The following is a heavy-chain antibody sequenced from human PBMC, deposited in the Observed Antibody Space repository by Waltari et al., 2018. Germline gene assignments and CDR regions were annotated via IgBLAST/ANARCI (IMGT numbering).Heavy chain of an antibody. CDR2: IYYSGST. D-gene: IGHD6-6*01. V-gene: IGHV4-39*01. Sequence: QLQLQESGPGLVKPSETLSLTCPVSGGSISSSSYSWGWLRQPPGKGLEWIGSIYYSGSTYYNPSLKSRVTISVDTSKNQFSLKLSSVTAADTAVYYCARTRGSSSESLNWFDPWGQGTLVTVSS. J-gene: IGHJ5*02. CDR3: ARTRGSSSESLNWFDP. CDR1: GGSISSSSYS.